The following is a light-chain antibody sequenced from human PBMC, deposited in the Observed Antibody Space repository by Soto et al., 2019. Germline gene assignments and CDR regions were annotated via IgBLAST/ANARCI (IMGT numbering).Light chain of an antibody. V-gene: IGKV1-39*01. CDR1: QSISTY. J-gene: IGKJ1*01. Sequence: DIQLTQSPSSLSASVGDRITITCRASQSISTYLNWYQQKPGEAPTLLVYDSSTLQSGVPSRFSGSGFGAEFSLTVSSLQPEDFATYYCQQSYSSPTWTFGQGTKVDIK. CDR2: DSS. CDR3: QQSYSSPTWT.